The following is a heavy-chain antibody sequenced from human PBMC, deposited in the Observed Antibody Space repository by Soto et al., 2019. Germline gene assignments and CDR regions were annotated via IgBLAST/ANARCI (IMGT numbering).Heavy chain of an antibody. Sequence: EVQLVESGGGLVKPGGSLRLSCAASGFTFSNSWFNWVRQAPGKGLGWVGRIKSKPDGETTDYAAPVKGRFTISRDDSKNTLYLQMNSLKTADTAVYYCTTDPWDSSTWDAFDIWGQGTMVIVSS. CDR3: TTDPWDSSTWDAFDI. CDR2: IKSKPDGETT. J-gene: IGHJ3*02. D-gene: IGHD6-13*01. CDR1: GFTFSNSW. V-gene: IGHV3-15*07.